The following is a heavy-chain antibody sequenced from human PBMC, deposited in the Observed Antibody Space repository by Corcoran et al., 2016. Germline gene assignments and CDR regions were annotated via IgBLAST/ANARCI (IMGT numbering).Heavy chain of an antibody. V-gene: IGHV1-46*01. D-gene: IGHD3-22*01. CDR2: INPSGGST. J-gene: IGHJ4*02. CDR3: ARGDDITRIVAPWMY. CDR1: GYTFTSYY. Sequence: QVQLVQSGAEVKKPGASVKVSCKASGYTFTSYYMHWVRQAPGQGLAWMGIINPSGGSTSYAQKFQGRVTMTRDTSTSTVYMELSSLRSEDTAVYYCARGDDITRIVAPWMYWGQGTLVTVSS.